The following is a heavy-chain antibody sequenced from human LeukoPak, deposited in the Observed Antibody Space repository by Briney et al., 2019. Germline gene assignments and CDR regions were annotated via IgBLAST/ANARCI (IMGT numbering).Heavy chain of an antibody. CDR1: GGSISSGGYY. J-gene: IGHJ4*02. CDR2: IYYSGST. D-gene: IGHD5-18*01. V-gene: IGHV4-31*03. Sequence: SETLSLTCTVSGGSISSGGYYWSWIRQHPGKGLEWIGYIYYSGSTYYNPSLKSRVTISVDTSKNQFSLKLSSVTAADTAVYYCARVDTAMATPFDYWGQGTLVTVSS. CDR3: ARVDTAMATPFDY.